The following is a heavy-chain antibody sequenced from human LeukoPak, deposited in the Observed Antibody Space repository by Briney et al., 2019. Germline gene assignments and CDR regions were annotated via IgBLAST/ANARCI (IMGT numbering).Heavy chain of an antibody. V-gene: IGHV4-31*03. CDR2: IYYSGST. Sequence: SETLSLTCTVSGGSISSGGYYWSWLRQHPGKGLEWIGYIYYSGSTYYNPSLKSRVTISVDTSKNQFSLKLSSVTAADTAVYYRARALGSGTPNWGQGTLVTVSS. CDR3: ARALGSGTPN. D-gene: IGHD3-10*01. J-gene: IGHJ4*02. CDR1: GGSISSGGYY.